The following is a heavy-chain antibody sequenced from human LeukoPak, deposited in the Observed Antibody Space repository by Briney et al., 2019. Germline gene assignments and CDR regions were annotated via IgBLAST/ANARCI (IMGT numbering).Heavy chain of an antibody. D-gene: IGHD3-10*01. J-gene: IGHJ4*02. V-gene: IGHV4-38-2*01. Sequence: PSETLSLTCAVSGYSISSGYYWGWIRQPPGKGLEWIGSIYHSGSTHYNPSLKSRVTISVDTSKNQFSLKLSSVTAADTAVYYCARVRFGELSVFDYWGQGTLVTVSS. CDR2: IYHSGST. CDR1: GYSISSGYY. CDR3: ARVRFGELSVFDY.